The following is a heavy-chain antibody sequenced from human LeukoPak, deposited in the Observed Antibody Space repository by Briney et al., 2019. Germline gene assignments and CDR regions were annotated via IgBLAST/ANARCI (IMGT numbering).Heavy chain of an antibody. D-gene: IGHD4-11*01. CDR3: ASLYNNYAVDY. Sequence: PGGSLRLSCAASGXTFSSYEMNWVRQAPGKGLEWVSYISSSGSNIYYADSVKGRFTISRDNAKNSLYLQMNSPRAEDTAVYYCASLYNNYAVDYWGQGTLVTVSS. J-gene: IGHJ4*02. CDR1: GXTFSSYE. CDR2: ISSSGSNI. V-gene: IGHV3-48*03.